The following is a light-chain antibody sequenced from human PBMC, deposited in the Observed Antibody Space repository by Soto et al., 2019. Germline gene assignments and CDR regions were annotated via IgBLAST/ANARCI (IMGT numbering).Light chain of an antibody. CDR2: GAS. CDR3: QQYQSQT. J-gene: IGKJ4*01. CDR1: QSVSSSY. Sequence: IVLTQSPAILALSPGDRATLSCRASQSVSSSYLAWYQHKPGQAPRLLIHGASSRVTGIPDRFSGSGSGTDFTLTITRLEPEDFEVYYCQQYQSQTFGGVTKVEIK. V-gene: IGKV3-20*01.